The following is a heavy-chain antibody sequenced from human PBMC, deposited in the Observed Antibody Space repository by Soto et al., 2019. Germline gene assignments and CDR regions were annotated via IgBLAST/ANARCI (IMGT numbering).Heavy chain of an antibody. J-gene: IGHJ2*01. Sequence: QVQLQQWGAGPLRPLETLSLTCGVSGGSFSGYYWAWIRQSPGKGLEWIGEINDRGSINYNTSLKSRVSISVDTSKNHYSLNLRSVTAADTAVYYCARESHDILTGPPWVWYFDIWGRGTLVTVSS. V-gene: IGHV4-34*01. CDR3: ARESHDILTGPPWVWYFDI. CDR2: INDRGSI. CDR1: GGSFSGYY. D-gene: IGHD3-9*01.